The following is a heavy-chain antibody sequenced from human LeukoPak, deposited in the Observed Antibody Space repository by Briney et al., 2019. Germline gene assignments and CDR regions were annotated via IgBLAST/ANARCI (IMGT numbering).Heavy chain of an antibody. CDR2: INPSGGST. J-gene: IGHJ5*02. V-gene: IGHV1-46*01. Sequence: ASVKVSCKASGYTFTGYYMHWVRQAPGQGLEWMGIINPSGGSTSYAQKFQGRVTMTRDTSTSTVYVELSSLRSEDTAVYYCARGAITMIVPRHWFDPWGQGTLVTVSS. CDR1: GYTFTGYY. CDR3: ARGAITMIVPRHWFDP. D-gene: IGHD3-22*01.